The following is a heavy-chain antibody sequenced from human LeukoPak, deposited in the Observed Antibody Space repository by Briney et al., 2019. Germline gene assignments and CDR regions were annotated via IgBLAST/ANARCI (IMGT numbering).Heavy chain of an antibody. CDR1: GFTFSSYD. Sequence: GGSLRLSCAASGFTFSSYDEHWARQAPGKGLEWVAVIWSDGTNQYYADSVKGRFTISIGNFKNKVSLQMNRLRAEDTAVYYCAKDAQRGFDYIYSLELWGQGTLVTVSS. CDR2: IWSDGTNQ. CDR3: AKDAQRGFDYIYSLEL. J-gene: IGHJ4*03. V-gene: IGHV3-33*03. D-gene: IGHD4-11*01.